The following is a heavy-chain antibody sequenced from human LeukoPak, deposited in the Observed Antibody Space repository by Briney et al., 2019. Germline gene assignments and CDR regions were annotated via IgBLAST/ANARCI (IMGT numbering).Heavy chain of an antibody. CDR1: GGSFSGYH. CDR2: INDRGRT. V-gene: IGHV4-34*01. Sequence: SETLSLTCAVHGGSFSGYHWNWIRQSPSMGLEWMGEINDRGRTNYNPSLESRVTLSVDTSKKEFSLKLSAVTAADTAVYYCARDPTTVTSLPYYFDFWGQGTLVSVSS. J-gene: IGHJ4*02. D-gene: IGHD4-17*01. CDR3: ARDPTTVTSLPYYFDF.